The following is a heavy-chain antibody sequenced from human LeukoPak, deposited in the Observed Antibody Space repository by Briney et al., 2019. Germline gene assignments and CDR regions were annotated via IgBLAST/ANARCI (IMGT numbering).Heavy chain of an antibody. J-gene: IGHJ4*02. V-gene: IGHV4-59*01. CDR1: GGSISSYY. D-gene: IGHD3-22*01. Sequence: PSETLSLTCTVSGGSISSYYWSWIRQPPGKGLEWIGYISYSGSTNYNPSLKSRVTISVDTSNNQFSLKLSSVPAADTAVYYCARGYSLYDSSGYWTYWGQGTLVTVSS. CDR3: ARGYSLYDSSGYWTY. CDR2: ISYSGST.